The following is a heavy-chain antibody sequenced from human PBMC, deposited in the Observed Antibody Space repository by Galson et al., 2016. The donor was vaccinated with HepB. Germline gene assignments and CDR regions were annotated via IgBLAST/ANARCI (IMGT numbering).Heavy chain of an antibody. J-gene: IGHJ4*02. Sequence: EPLSLDCNVSGGPISSYYWSWIRQPPGKGLEWIAYICYSGSTNQNPSLKSRVTISVDTSKNQFSLQLRSVTAADTAVYYCARDRGSAAGSDYWGQGTLVTVSS. CDR2: ICYSGST. D-gene: IGHD6-13*01. V-gene: IGHV4-59*01. CDR1: GGPISSYY. CDR3: ARDRGSAAGSDY.